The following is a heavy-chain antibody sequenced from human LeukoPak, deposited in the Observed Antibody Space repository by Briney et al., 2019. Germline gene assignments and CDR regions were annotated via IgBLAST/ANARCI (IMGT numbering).Heavy chain of an antibody. CDR3: AKDRGYHGDYYFDY. CDR1: GFTFSSYS. CDR2: ISSSSSYI. J-gene: IGHJ4*02. D-gene: IGHD4-17*01. V-gene: IGHV3-21*01. Sequence: GGSLRLSCAASGFTFSSYSMNWVRQAPGKGLEWVSSISSSSSYIYYADSVKGRFTISRDNSKNTLYLQMNSLRAEDTAVYYCAKDRGYHGDYYFDYWGQGTLVTVSS.